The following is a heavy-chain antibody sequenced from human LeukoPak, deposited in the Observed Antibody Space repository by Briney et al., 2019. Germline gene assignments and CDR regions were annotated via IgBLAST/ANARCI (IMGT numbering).Heavy chain of an antibody. V-gene: IGHV3-21*01. CDR2: ISSSSSYI. Sequence: GSLRLSCAASGFTFSSYSMNWVRQAPGKGLEWVSSISSSSSYIYYADSVKGRFTISRDNAKNSLYLQMNSLRAEDTAVYYCARDGQQYYYGSSWFDPWGQGTLVTVSS. J-gene: IGHJ5*02. CDR1: GFTFSSYS. CDR3: ARDGQQYYYGSSWFDP. D-gene: IGHD3-10*01.